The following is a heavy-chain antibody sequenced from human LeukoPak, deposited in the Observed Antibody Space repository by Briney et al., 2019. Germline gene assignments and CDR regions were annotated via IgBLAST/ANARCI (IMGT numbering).Heavy chain of an antibody. V-gene: IGHV4-61*02. D-gene: IGHD5-24*01. CDR3: ARFTPQGYGWGGYNRFDP. J-gene: IGHJ5*02. CDR1: GGSISSGSYY. Sequence: PSQTRSLTCTVSGGSISSGSYYWSWFRQPAEKGLEWIGRIYTSGSTYYNPSLKSRVTISADTSKNQFSLNLTSVTAADTAVYYCARFTPQGYGWGGYNRFDPWGQGTLVTVSS. CDR2: IYTSGST.